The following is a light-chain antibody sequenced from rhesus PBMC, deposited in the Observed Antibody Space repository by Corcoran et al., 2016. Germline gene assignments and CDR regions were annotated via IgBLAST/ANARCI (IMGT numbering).Light chain of an antibody. J-gene: IGKJ1*01. CDR3: QQYSNWWT. Sequence: EIVLTQSPATLSLSPGERATLSCRASQSVSSSLAWYQQKPGQAPRVLTIDAFRRATGIPDRFSGSGSGTDFHLTISSLEPEDVGVYYCQQYSNWWTFGQGTKVEIK. CDR2: DAF. V-gene: IGKV3-17*01. CDR1: QSVSSS.